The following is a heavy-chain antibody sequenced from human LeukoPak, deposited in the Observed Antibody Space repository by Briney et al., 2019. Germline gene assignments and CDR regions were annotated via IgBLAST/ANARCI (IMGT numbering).Heavy chain of an antibody. Sequence: PGGSLRLSCAASGFSFSSYAMSWVRQAPGKGLEWVSAISGSGGSTYYADSVKGRFTISRDNSKNTLYLQMNSLRAEDTAVYYCARRGRYYDFWSGYPDAFDIWGQGTMVTVSS. CDR3: ARRGRYYDFWSGYPDAFDI. CDR1: GFSFSSYA. CDR2: ISGSGGST. V-gene: IGHV3-23*01. J-gene: IGHJ3*02. D-gene: IGHD3-3*01.